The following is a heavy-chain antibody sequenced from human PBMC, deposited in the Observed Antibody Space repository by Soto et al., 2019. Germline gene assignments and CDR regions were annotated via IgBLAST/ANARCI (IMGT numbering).Heavy chain of an antibody. V-gene: IGHV3-30-3*01. D-gene: IGHD6-13*01. CDR2: ISYDGSNK. CDR3: ARVLAAVAYYYYGMDV. Sequence: LRLSCAASGFTFSSYAMHWVRQAPGKGLEWVAVISYDGSNKYYADSVKGRFTISRDNSKNTLYLQMNSLRAEDTAVYYCARVLAAVAYYYYGMDVWGQGTTVTVSS. CDR1: GFTFSSYA. J-gene: IGHJ6*02.